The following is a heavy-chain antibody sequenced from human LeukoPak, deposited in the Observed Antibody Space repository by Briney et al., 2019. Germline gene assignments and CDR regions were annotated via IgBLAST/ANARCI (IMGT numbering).Heavy chain of an antibody. CDR1: GGSISSGGYY. J-gene: IGHJ3*02. CDR2: TYHSGST. Sequence: RASETLSLTCTVSGGSISSGGYYWSWIRQPPGKGLEWIGYTYHSGSTYYNPSLKSRVTISVDRSKNQFSLKLSSVTAADTAVYYCARRDIVVVPAAKPERAFDIWGQGTMVTVSS. V-gene: IGHV4-30-2*01. CDR3: ARRDIVVVPAAKPERAFDI. D-gene: IGHD2-2*01.